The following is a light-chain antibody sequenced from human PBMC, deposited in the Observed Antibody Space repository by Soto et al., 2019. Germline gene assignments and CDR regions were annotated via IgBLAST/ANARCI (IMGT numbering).Light chain of an antibody. V-gene: IGKV3-11*01. CDR1: VSVGYK. J-gene: IGKJ2*01. CDR3: QQHTDWRYG. Sequence: EIVLTQSPATLSLSPGERATLSLRARVSVGYKLAWHQQKPGQAPRLINFDASTRATGIPARFSGSGSGTDFTLTISSLEHDDFAVYYWQQHTDWRYGVGQGTELEIK. CDR2: DAS.